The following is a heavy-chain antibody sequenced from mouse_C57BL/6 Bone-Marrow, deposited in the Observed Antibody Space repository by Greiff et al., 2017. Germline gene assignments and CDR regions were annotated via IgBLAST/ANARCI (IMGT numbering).Heavy chain of an antibody. CDR1: CYTFTRYW. CDR3: ARDGYYPPWFAY. J-gene: IGHJ3*01. CDR2: IDPSDSYT. D-gene: IGHD2-3*01. V-gene: IGHV1-69*01. Sequence: QVQLQQPGAELVMPGASVKLSCKASCYTFTRYWMPWVKQRPGPGLEWIGEIDPSDSYTNYNQKFKGKSTLTVDKSSSTAYMQLSSLTSEDSAVYYCARDGYYPPWFAYGGQGTLVTVSA.